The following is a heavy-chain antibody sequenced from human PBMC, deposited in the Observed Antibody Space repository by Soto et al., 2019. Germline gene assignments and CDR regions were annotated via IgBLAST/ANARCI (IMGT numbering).Heavy chain of an antibody. Sequence: TSETLSLTCAVYGGSFSGYYWSWIRQPPGKGLEWIGEINHSGSTNYNPSLKSRVTISVDTSKNQFSLKLSSVTAADAAVYYCARVVHVLRFLEWLPPYYYGMDVWGQGTTVTVSS. CDR3: ARVVHVLRFLEWLPPYYYGMDV. CDR1: GGSFSGYY. CDR2: INHSGST. J-gene: IGHJ6*02. V-gene: IGHV4-34*01. D-gene: IGHD3-3*01.